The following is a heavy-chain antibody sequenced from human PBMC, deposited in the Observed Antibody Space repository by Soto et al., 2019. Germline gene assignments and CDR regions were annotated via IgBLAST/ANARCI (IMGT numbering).Heavy chain of an antibody. Sequence: QITLKESGPTLVKPTQTLTLTCTFSGFSLSTSGVGVGWIRQPPGKALEWLALIYWVDDKRYSPSLKSRLTLTKYTYKSQVVLTMTSMDPVDTATYYCAHRRAYCSGGSCYSIWFDPWGQGTLVTVSS. CDR1: GFSLSTSGVG. CDR3: AHRRAYCSGGSCYSIWFDP. D-gene: IGHD2-15*01. V-gene: IGHV2-5*02. J-gene: IGHJ5*02. CDR2: IYWVDDK.